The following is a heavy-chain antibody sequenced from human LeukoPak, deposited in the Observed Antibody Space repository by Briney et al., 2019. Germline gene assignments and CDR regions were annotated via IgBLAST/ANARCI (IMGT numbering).Heavy chain of an antibody. CDR3: AGAGYSSGRIQH. CDR1: GDSVSSNRAA. Sequence: SQTLSLTCAISGDSVSSNRAAWYWISQSPSRGLEWRGRTYYRSKWYTDYAVSLKSRITIDSDTTKNQLSLQLTSVTPEDTAVYYCAGAGYSSGRIQHWGQGTLVTVSS. V-gene: IGHV6-1*01. J-gene: IGHJ1*01. D-gene: IGHD6-19*01. CDR2: TYYRSKWYT.